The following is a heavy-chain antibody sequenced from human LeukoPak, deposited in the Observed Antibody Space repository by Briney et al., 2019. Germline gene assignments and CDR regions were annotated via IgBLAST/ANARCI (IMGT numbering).Heavy chain of an antibody. Sequence: GGSLRLSCAASGFTFSSYSMNWVRQAPGKGLEWVSSISSSSSYTFYADSVKGRFTISRDNAKNSLYLQMNSLRAEDTAVYYCARDLQLDWGQGTLVTVSS. J-gene: IGHJ4*02. CDR1: GFTFSSYS. D-gene: IGHD5-18*01. CDR2: ISSSSSYT. CDR3: ARDLQLD. V-gene: IGHV3-21*01.